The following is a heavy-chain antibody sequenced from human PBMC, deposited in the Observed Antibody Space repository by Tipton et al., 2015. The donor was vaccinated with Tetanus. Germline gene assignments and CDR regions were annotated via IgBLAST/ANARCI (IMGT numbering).Heavy chain of an antibody. CDR3: ARNLRDGFVSIDWLGP. CDR2: ISFDGSSQ. Sequence: SLRLSCVPSGFTFSSYGMHWVRQAPGKGLEWVAVISFDGSSQHYADSVKGRFTISRDNANNLMILQMNSLRVEDTAVYYCARNLRDGFVSIDWLGPWGQGTLVTVSS. V-gene: IGHV3-30*04. D-gene: IGHD5-24*01. J-gene: IGHJ5*02. CDR1: GFTFSSYG.